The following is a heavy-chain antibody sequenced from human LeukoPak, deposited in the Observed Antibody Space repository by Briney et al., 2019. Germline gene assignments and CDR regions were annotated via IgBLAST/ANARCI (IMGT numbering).Heavy chain of an antibody. J-gene: IGHJ3*02. CDR1: GFTFSSYA. D-gene: IGHD6-19*01. Sequence: GGSLRLSCAASGFTFSSYAMSWVRQAPGKGLEWVSANSGSGDSTYYADSVKGRFTISRDNSTNTLYLQMNSLRAEDTAVYYCAKPCRSGLSPFDAFDIWGQGTMVTVSS. V-gene: IGHV3-23*01. CDR2: NSGSGDST. CDR3: AKPCRSGLSPFDAFDI.